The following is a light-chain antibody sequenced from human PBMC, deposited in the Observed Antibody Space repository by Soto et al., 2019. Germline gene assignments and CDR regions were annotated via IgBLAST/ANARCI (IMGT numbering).Light chain of an antibody. V-gene: IGKV1-9*01. CDR2: GAS. J-gene: IGKJ4*01. Sequence: IQLTQSPSSLSASVGDRVTITCRASQGISSHLAWYQQKPGKAPKLLISGASTLQTGVPSRFSGSGSGTDFTLTINSLQPEDFATYYCQQLNSYPLTLGGATKVDIK. CDR1: QGISSH. CDR3: QQLNSYPLT.